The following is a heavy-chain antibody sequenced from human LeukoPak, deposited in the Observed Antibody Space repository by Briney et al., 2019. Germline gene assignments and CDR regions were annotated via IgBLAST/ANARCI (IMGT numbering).Heavy chain of an antibody. CDR1: GGSISSYY. V-gene: IGHV4-4*07. CDR2: IYTSGST. CDR3: ASYGEYYYDSSGYYRLLDY. Sequence: SETLSLTCTVSGGSISSYYWSWIRQPAGKGLEWIGHIYTSGSTNYNPSLKSRVTMSVDTSKNQFSLKLSSVTAADTAVYYCASYGEYYYDSSGYYRLLDYWGQGTLVTVSS. D-gene: IGHD3-22*01. J-gene: IGHJ4*02.